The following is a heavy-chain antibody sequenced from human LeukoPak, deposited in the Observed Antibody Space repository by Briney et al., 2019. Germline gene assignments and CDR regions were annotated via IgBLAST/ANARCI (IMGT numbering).Heavy chain of an antibody. CDR3: AKDGSRSREVFPYYYGSGRLQYRKV. V-gene: IGHV3-30*02. CDR2: IRFDGSNK. Sequence: GGSLRLSCAASGFTFSGYGMHWVRQAPGKGLEWVAFIRFDGSNKYYADSVKGRFTISRDNSKNTLYLQMNSLRDEDTAMFYCAKDGSRSREVFPYYYGSGRLQYRKVGGKETTVIIPS. CDR1: GFTFSGYG. J-gene: IGHJ6*04. D-gene: IGHD3-10*01.